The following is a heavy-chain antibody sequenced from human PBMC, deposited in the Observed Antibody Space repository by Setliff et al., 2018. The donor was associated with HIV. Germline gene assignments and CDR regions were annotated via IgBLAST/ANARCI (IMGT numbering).Heavy chain of an antibody. CDR2: ISGGGGTT. J-gene: IGHJ3*02. D-gene: IGHD3-22*01. CDR1: GFTFSNYA. V-gene: IGHV3-23*01. CDR3: AKGSGYYESAFDI. Sequence: PGGSLRLSCVASGFTFSNYAMSWVRQAPGKGLEWVSAISGGGGTTYYADSVKGRFTISRDNSKNTLYLKMNSLRAEDTAVYYCAKGSGYYESAFDIWGQGTMVTVSS.